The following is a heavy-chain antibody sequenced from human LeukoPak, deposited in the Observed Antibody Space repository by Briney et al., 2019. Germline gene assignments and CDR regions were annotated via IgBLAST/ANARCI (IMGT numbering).Heavy chain of an antibody. J-gene: IGHJ3*01. Sequence: GASVKVSCKASAYSFTGYYIHWVRQAPGQGLEWMGWINPKSGGTDSAEKFEGRVTLTRDTSIRTSFLELGMLKSDDTAVYYCTRETGANYYPGAFDVWGQGTMVTVSS. CDR3: TRETGANYYPGAFDV. CDR1: AYSFTGYY. V-gene: IGHV1-2*02. CDR2: INPKSGGT. D-gene: IGHD3-22*01.